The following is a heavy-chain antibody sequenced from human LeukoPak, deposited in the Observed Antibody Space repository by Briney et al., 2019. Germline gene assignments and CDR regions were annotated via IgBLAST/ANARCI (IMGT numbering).Heavy chain of an antibody. CDR1: GFTFSTYG. J-gene: IGHJ4*02. CDR3: AKDRGYITYYFDY. V-gene: IGHV3-30*18. CDR2: ISYDGSNK. D-gene: IGHD3-10*01. Sequence: GGSLRLSCVASGFTFSTYGMHWVRQAPGKGLEWVSVISYDGSNKYYPDSVKGRFTISRDNSKNTLYLQMNSLRAEDSAVYYCAKDRGYITYYFDYWGQGTLVTVSS.